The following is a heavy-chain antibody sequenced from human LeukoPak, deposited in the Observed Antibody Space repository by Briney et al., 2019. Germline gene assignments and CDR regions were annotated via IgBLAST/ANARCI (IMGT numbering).Heavy chain of an antibody. J-gene: IGHJ6*02. CDR3: ARDMEMATTDYYYYGMDV. V-gene: IGHV1-69*04. CDR1: GGTFSSYT. D-gene: IGHD5-24*01. CDR2: IIPILGIA. Sequence: ASVKVCCKASGGTFSSYTISWVRHGPGQGHEWIVRIIPILGIANYAQKFQGRVTITADKSTSTAYMELSSLRSEDTAVYYCARDMEMATTDYYYYGMDVWGQGTTVTVSS.